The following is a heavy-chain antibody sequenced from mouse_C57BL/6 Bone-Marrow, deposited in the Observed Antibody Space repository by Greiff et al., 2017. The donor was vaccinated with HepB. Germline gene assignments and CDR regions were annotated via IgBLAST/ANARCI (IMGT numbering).Heavy chain of an antibody. CDR3: SRHDLYYGSSDAMDY. CDR2: ISNGGGST. Sequence: EVKVVESGGGLVQPGGSLKLSCAASGFTFSDYYMYWVRQTPEKRLEWVAYISNGGGSTYYPDTVKGRFTISRDNAKNTLYLQMSRLKSEDTAMYYCSRHDLYYGSSDAMDYWGQGTSVTVSS. V-gene: IGHV5-12*01. J-gene: IGHJ4*01. CDR1: GFTFSDYY. D-gene: IGHD1-1*01.